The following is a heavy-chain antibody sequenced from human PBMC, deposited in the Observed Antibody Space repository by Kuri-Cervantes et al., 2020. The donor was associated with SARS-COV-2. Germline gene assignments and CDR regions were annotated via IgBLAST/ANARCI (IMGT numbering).Heavy chain of an antibody. CDR3: ARDWGYSYAEGAFDI. CDR1: GGSISSYY. V-gene: IGHV4-59*01. CDR2: IYYSGST. D-gene: IGHD5-18*01. J-gene: IGHJ3*02. Sequence: GSLRLSCTVSGGSISSYYWSWIRQPPGKGLEWIGYIYYSGSTNYNPSLKSRVTISVDTFKNQFSLKLSSVTAADTAVYYCARDWGYSYAEGAFDIWGQGTMVTVSS.